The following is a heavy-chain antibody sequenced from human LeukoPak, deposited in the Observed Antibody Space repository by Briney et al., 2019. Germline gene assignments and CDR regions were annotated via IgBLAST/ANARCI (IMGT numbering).Heavy chain of an antibody. D-gene: IGHD3-3*01. CDR3: ARRFLGVEFDY. CDR1: GASIGSYY. Sequence: SETLSLTCTVSGASIGSYYWGWIRQPPVKGLEWIGTITNSGSTNFNPSLKSRVTMSLDTSNNQFSLKLSFVTAADTALYYCARRFLGVEFDYWGQGMLATVSS. V-gene: IGHV4-59*01. CDR2: ITNSGST. J-gene: IGHJ4*02.